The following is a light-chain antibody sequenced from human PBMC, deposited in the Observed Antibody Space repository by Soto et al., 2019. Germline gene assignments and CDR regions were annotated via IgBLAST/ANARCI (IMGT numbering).Light chain of an antibody. CDR2: AAS. Sequence: DIQMTQSPTSLSASVGDRVTVTCRASQSISNNVSWYQQKPGKAPRLLIYAASSLQSGVPSRFSGSGSGTDFTLTISSLQPEDFATYFCLQTYSTWTFGQGTKVEI. V-gene: IGKV1-39*01. CDR1: QSISNN. J-gene: IGKJ1*01. CDR3: LQTYSTWT.